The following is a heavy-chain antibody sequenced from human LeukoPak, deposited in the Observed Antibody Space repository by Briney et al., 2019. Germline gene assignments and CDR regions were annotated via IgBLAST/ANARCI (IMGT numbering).Heavy chain of an antibody. V-gene: IGHV3-23*01. CDR2: ITNSGGGT. D-gene: IGHD6-19*01. CDR3: AKDARRSSGWWFFDH. Sequence: PGGSLRLSCAASGFVFSSLDMGWVRQPPGQGLEWVSAITNSGGGTFYADSVKGRFTTSRDNSKNTLFLQMHSLRAEDTAVYFCAKDARRSSGWWFFDHWGQGTLVTVSS. J-gene: IGHJ4*02. CDR1: GFVFSSLD.